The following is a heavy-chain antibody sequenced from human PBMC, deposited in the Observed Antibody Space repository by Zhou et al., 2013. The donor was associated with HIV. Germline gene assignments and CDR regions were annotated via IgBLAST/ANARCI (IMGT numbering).Heavy chain of an antibody. J-gene: IGHJ4*02. CDR3: ARKWFGELLDY. V-gene: IGHV1-18*04. Sequence: VQLVQSGAEVKKPGASVKVSCKASGYPFTNYYMHWVRQAPGQGLEWMGWISAYNGDTNYAQKLQGRVTMTTDTSTSTAYMELRSLRSDDTAVYYCARKWFGELLDYWGQGTLVTVSS. D-gene: IGHD3-10*01. CDR2: ISAYNGDT. CDR1: GYPFTNYY.